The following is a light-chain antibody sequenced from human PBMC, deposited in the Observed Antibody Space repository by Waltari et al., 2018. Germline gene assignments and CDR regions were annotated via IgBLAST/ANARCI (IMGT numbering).Light chain of an antibody. CDR2: LAS. CDR3: QQYYTAPYT. V-gene: IGKV4-1*01. CDR1: QSLLYNSNNKNY. J-gene: IGKJ2*01. Sequence: DIVMTQSPDSLAVSLGEKATINCKSNQSLLYNSNNKNYLAWYQQKPGQPLKFFFYLASSRESGVPDRFSGSGSGTDFTLTIGSLQAEDVAVYYCQQYYTAPYTFGQGTKLEIK.